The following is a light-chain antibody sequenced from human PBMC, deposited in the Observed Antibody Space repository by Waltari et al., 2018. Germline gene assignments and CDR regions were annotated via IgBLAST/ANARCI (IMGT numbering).Light chain of an antibody. CDR1: ESLAHSDRNTY. J-gene: IGKJ1*01. V-gene: IGKV2-30*02. Sequence: DVVLTQSPLSLPVTLGQPASISCRSSESLAHSDRNTYLNWFHQRQGQYPSRLIYKGAKRDAAGPDRCSGSGSGSDFTLTIIRGEAEDVGVYYCMQGSRWTPWTFGQGTKVEIK. CDR2: KGA. CDR3: MQGSRWTPWT.